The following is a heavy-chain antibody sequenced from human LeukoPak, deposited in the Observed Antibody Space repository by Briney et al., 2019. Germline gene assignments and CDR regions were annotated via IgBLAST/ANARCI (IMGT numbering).Heavy chain of an antibody. V-gene: IGHV1-69*02. CDR1: GGTFIIYT. CDR2: IIPILGIA. Sequence: ASVKVSCKASGGTFIIYTISWVRQAPGQGLEWMGRIIPILGIANYAQKFQGRVTITADKSTSTAYMELSSLRSEDTAVYYCATGRGIAAAGTTTLFDYWGQGTLVTVSS. CDR3: ATGRGIAAAGTTTLFDY. D-gene: IGHD6-13*01. J-gene: IGHJ4*02.